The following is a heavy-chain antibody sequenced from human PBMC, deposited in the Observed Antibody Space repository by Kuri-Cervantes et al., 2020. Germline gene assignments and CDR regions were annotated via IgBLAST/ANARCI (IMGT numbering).Heavy chain of an antibody. CDR2: IYTSGST. CDR3: ASHYKGSY. V-gene: IGHV4-61*02. Sequence: LRLSCTVSGGSISSGSYYWSWIRQPAGKGLEWIGRIYTSGSTNYNPSLKSRVTISVDTSKNQFSLKLSSVTAADTAVYYCASHYKGSYWGQGTLVTVSS. CDR1: GGSISSGSYY. J-gene: IGHJ4*02. D-gene: IGHD4-11*01.